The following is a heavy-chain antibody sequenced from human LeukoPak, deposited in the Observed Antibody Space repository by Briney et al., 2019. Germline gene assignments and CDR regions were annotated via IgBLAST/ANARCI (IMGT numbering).Heavy chain of an antibody. CDR2: IYTGGIT. J-gene: IGHJ4*02. D-gene: IGHD2-21*01. V-gene: IGHV3-66*02. CDR1: GFIVRSTY. Sequence: GGSLRLSCAASGFIVRSTYMSWVRQAPGKGLEWVSVIYTGGITYYADSVKGRFTIYRDDSKNTVDLEMNSLRPDDTAVYYCARFALRNYFDHWGPGTLVTVSS. CDR3: ARFALRNYFDH.